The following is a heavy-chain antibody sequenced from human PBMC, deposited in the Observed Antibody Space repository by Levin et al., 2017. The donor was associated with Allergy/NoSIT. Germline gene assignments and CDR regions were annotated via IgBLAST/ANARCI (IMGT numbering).Heavy chain of an antibody. CDR2: IKQDGSEK. J-gene: IGHJ3*02. CDR3: ARGAPTQPLLLWFREPYPGDAFDI. V-gene: IGHV3-7*01. Sequence: GGSLRLSCAASGFTFSSYWMSWVRQAPGKGLEWVANIKQDGSEKYYVDSVKGRFTISRDNAKNSLYLQMNSLRAEDTAVYYCARGAPTQPLLLWFREPYPGDAFDIWGQGTMVTVSS. D-gene: IGHD3-10*01. CDR1: GFTFSSYW.